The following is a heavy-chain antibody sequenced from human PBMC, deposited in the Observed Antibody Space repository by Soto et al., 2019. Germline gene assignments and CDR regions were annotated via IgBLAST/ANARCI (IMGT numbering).Heavy chain of an antibody. D-gene: IGHD3-22*01. J-gene: IGHJ6*02. CDR2: ISYDGSNK. V-gene: IGHV3-30-3*01. CDR3: ARELSSGYYYCMDV. Sequence: GGSLRLSCAASGFTFSSYAMHWVRQAPGKGLEWVAVISYDGSNKYYADSVKGRFTISRDNSKNTLYLQMNSLRAEDTAVYYCARELSSGYYYCMDVWGQGTTVTAP. CDR1: GFTFSSYA.